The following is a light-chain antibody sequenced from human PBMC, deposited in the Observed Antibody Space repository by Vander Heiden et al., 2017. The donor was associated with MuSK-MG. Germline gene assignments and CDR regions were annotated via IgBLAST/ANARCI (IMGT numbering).Light chain of an antibody. CDR2: DDY. V-gene: IGLV3-21*02. Sequence: SSVLPQPPSVSVAHGQTARIPCRGNHLGRKSVHWYQQKQGQAPVLVVHDDYDRPSGIPERFSGSNSGNAATLTISGVEAGDEADDYCQVWDSTSDHPLVVFGGGTKLTVL. CDR1: HLGRKS. CDR3: QVWDSTSDHPLVV. J-gene: IGLJ2*01.